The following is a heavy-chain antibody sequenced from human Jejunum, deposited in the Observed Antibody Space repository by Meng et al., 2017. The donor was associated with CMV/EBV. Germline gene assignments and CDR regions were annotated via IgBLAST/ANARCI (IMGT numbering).Heavy chain of an antibody. D-gene: IGHD1-26*01. CDR1: GYTFNSNF. J-gene: IGHJ3*01. CDR3: ARDMGSHAVDV. V-gene: IGHV1-2*02. CDR2: MNPGRGAT. Sequence: KASGYTFNSNFIHWLRQAPGQGLEWMGWMNPGRGATTYSRKFQGRITMTRDTSSNTAYMELNSLRSDDTARYYCARDMGSHAVDVWGQGTLVTVSS.